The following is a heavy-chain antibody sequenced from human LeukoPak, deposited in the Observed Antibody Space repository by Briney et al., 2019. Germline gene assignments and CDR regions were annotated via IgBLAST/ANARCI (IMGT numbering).Heavy chain of an antibody. CDR1: GYSFTTYW. V-gene: IGHV5-51*01. Sequence: GESLKISCKGSGYSFTTYWIGWVRQMPGKGLEWMGIIYPGVSDTRYSPSFQGQVTISADKSISTAYLQWGSLRASDTAMYYCARRDGSNFIDYWGQGTLVTVSS. J-gene: IGHJ4*02. CDR2: IYPGVSDT. CDR3: ARRDGSNFIDY. D-gene: IGHD5-24*01.